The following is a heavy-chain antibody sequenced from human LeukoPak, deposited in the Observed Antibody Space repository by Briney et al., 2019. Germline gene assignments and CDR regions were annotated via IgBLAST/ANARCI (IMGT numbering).Heavy chain of an antibody. CDR1: GFTFSSYS. CDR2: ISCSSSYI. J-gene: IGHJ4*02. D-gene: IGHD3-22*01. V-gene: IGHV3-21*01. Sequence: GGSLRLSCAASGFTFSSYSMNWVRQAPGKGLEWVSSISCSSSYIYYADSVKGRFTISRDNAKNSLYLQMNSLRAEDTAVYYCARDLGRDSSVGLSSDYWGQGTLVTVSS. CDR3: ARDLGRDSSVGLSSDY.